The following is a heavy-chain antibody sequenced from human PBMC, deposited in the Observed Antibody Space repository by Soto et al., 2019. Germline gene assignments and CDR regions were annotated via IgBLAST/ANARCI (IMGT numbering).Heavy chain of an antibody. J-gene: IGHJ2*01. CDR1: GFGFSNSG. Sequence: SVKVSCKASGFGFSNSGIQWVRQVPGQGLEWLGWIVVATGRTNYAKRFQERVTINRDMSTSTVYVDLSNLRSEDTAVYFCSADRPHIGVGWWVWGR. CDR2: IVVATGRT. D-gene: IGHD2-15*01. CDR3: SADRPHIGVGWWV. V-gene: IGHV1-58*02.